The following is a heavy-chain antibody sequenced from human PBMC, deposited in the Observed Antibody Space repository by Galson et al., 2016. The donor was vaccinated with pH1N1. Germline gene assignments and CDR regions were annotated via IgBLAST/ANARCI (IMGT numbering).Heavy chain of an antibody. D-gene: IGHD1-14*01. CDR2: VYFSGST. Sequence: SETLSLTCTVAGGSIRTTTYYWGWIRQPPGKGLEWVGSVYFSGSTFYNPSLKSRVTISVDTSKNYFSLRLSSVTAVDTAVYYCARQLLHEDGVTIRTNYYGMDVWGQGTTVIVSS. CDR1: GGSIRTTTYY. CDR3: ARQLLHEDGVTIRTNYYGMDV. J-gene: IGHJ6*02. V-gene: IGHV4-39*01.